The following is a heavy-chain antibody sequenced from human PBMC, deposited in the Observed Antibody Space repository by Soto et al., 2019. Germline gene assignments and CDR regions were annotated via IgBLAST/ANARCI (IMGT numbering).Heavy chain of an antibody. CDR2: TSTISATI. Sequence: AESLTLSCGVSGHSFSIYSVNCVRQAPRNGSEWVSYTSTISATIYDTHSGTGRFTISIHKPKNSTYLQMTRLRDERRAVYYCAREDILGASSFDYWGQGTLVTVSS. CDR3: AREDILGASSFDY. D-gene: IGHD1-26*01. V-gene: IGHV3-48*02. CDR1: GHSFSIYS. J-gene: IGHJ4*02.